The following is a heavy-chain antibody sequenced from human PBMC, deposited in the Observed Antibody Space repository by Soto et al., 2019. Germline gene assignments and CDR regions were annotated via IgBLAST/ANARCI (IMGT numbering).Heavy chain of an antibody. V-gene: IGHV1-69*13. CDR3: ASGRGYYDSSGPWAY. Sequence: SVKVSCKASGGTFSSYAISWARQAPGQGLEWMGGIIPIFGTANYAQKFQGRVTITADESTSTAYMELSSLRSEDTAVYYCASGRGYYDSSGPWAYWGQGTLVTVSS. J-gene: IGHJ4*02. CDR1: GGTFSSYA. CDR2: IIPIFGTA. D-gene: IGHD3-22*01.